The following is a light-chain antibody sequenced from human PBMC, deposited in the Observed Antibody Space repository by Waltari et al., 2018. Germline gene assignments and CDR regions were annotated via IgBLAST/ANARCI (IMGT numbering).Light chain of an antibody. J-gene: IGKJ1*01. CDR1: QSVSSN. Sequence: EIVMTQSPATLSVSPGERATLSCRASQSVSSNLAWYQQKPGQAPRLRIYGAATRATRIPARFSGSGSGTEFTLTISSLQSEDFAVYYCQQYNNWWTFGQGTKVEIK. V-gene: IGKV3-15*01. CDR3: QQYNNWWT. CDR2: GAA.